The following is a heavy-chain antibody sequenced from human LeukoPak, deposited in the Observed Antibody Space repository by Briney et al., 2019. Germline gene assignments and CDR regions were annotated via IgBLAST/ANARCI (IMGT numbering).Heavy chain of an antibody. Sequence: SETLSLTCTVSGGSISSSSYYWGWIRQPQGKGREGIVSIYYSGSTYYNPSLKSRVTISVDTSKNQFSLKLSSVTAADTAVYYCARPAYSGSYPFDYWGQGTLVTVSS. J-gene: IGHJ4*02. CDR1: GGSISSSSYY. D-gene: IGHD1-26*01. CDR2: IYYSGST. CDR3: ARPAYSGSYPFDY. V-gene: IGHV4-39*01.